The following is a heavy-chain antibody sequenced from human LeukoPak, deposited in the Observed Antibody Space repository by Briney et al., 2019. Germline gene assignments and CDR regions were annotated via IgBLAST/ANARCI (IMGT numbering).Heavy chain of an antibody. CDR1: GGSISSYY. V-gene: IGHV4-59*01. CDR3: SRFLRGATNALEI. J-gene: IGHJ3*02. CDR2: VYYSGST. Sequence: SETLSLTCTVSGGSISSYYWSWIRQPPGKGLEWIGYVYYSGSTNYNPSLKSRVTISVDTSKNQFSLKLSSVTAADTAVYYCSRFLRGATNALEIWGQGTMVTVSS. D-gene: IGHD1-26*01.